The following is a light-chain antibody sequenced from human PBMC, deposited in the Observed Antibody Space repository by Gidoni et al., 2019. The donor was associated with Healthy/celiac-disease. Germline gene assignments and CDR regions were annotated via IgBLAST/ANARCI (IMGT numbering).Light chain of an antibody. CDR3: SSYTSSSTPYV. V-gene: IGLV2-14*01. J-gene: IGLJ1*01. CDR2: EVS. CDR1: SSDVGGYNY. Sequence: QSALTQPASVSGSPGQSLTISCTGTSSDVGGYNYVSWYQQPPGKAPKPMIYEVSNRPSGVSNRFSGSKSGNTASLTISGLQAEDEADYYCSSYTSSSTPYVFGTGTKVTVL.